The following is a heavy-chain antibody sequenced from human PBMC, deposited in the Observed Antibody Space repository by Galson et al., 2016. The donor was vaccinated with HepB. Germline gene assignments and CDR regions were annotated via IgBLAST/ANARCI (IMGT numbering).Heavy chain of an antibody. J-gene: IGHJ4*02. CDR3: VRQGVEYCGGDCYPGDN. CDR1: GYNFKNYW. Sequence: QSGAEVKKPGESLKISCKGSGYNFKNYWIGWVRQMPGKGLEWMGMIYPGDTDTRYSPSLQGQFTMSADKSITTASLQFSSLKPSDTAVYYCVRQGVEYCGGDCYPGDNWGQGTLVTVSS. V-gene: IGHV5-51*01. CDR2: IYPGDTDT. D-gene: IGHD2-21*02.